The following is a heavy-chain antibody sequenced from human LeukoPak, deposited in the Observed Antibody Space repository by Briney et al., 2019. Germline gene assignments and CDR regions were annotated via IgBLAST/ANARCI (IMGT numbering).Heavy chain of an antibody. J-gene: IGHJ4*02. V-gene: IGHV3-23*01. Sequence: PGGSLRLSCAASGFTFSSSSISWVRQAPGKGLEWVSAITDAVGSTHYADSVQGRFTISRDNSKSTLCLQMNSLRAEDTAVYYCAKQLGYCSDGSCYFPYWGQGTLVTVSS. D-gene: IGHD2-15*01. CDR3: AKQLGYCSDGSCYFPY. CDR1: GFTFSSSS. CDR2: ITDAVGST.